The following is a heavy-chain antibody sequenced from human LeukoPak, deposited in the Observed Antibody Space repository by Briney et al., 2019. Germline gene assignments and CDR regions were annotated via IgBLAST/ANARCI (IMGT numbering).Heavy chain of an antibody. CDR1: GITVSTNY. J-gene: IGHJ4*02. V-gene: IGHV3-49*04. D-gene: IGHD1-1*01. CDR2: IRSKAYGETA. CDR3: TRDRGAYNLYDY. Sequence: PGGSLRLSCAASGITVSTNYMSWVRKAPGKGLEWVGFIRSKAYGETADYAASVKGRFTISRDDSKAIAYLQMNSLKTEDTAVYHCTRDRGAYNLYDYWGQGTLVTVSS.